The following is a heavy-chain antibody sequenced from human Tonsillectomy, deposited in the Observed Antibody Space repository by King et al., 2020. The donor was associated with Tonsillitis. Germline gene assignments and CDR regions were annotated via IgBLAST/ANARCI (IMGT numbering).Heavy chain of an antibody. J-gene: IGHJ4*02. Sequence: ITLQESGPTLVKPTQTLTLTCTFSGFSLSTSGGGVGWIRQPPGKALEWLALIYWDDDKRYSPSLKSRLTITKDTSKNQVVLTMTNMDPVDTATYYCAHRVHCPNVVCYDYWGQGTLVTVSS. CDR3: AHRVHCPNVVCYDY. CDR1: GFSLSTSGGG. V-gene: IGHV2-5*02. D-gene: IGHD2-8*01. CDR2: IYWDDDK.